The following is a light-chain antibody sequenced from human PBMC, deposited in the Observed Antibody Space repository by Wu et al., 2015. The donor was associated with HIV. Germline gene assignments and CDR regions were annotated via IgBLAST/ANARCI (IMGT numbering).Light chain of an antibody. Sequence: DIQMTQSPSTLSASIGDRVTITCRASQSISGWLAWYQQRPGKAPKLLIYQTSNLENGVPSRFGGSGSQTEFTLTISCLQSDDFATYYCQQYSTYSPSFGGGTKVEIK. CDR1: QSISGW. CDR2: QTS. V-gene: IGKV1-5*03. J-gene: IGKJ4*01. CDR3: QQYSTYSPS.